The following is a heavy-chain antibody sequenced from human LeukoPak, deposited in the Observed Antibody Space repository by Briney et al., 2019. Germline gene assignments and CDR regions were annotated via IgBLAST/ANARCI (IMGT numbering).Heavy chain of an antibody. V-gene: IGHV3-23*01. D-gene: IGHD3-10*01. CDR2: ISNSGDNT. J-gene: IGHJ4*02. CDR1: GFTFSNYA. Sequence: GGSLRLSCADSGFTFSNYAMSWVRQAPGKGLEWVSAISNSGDNTYYAESVKGRFTISRDNSKSTLYLQMNSLEAEDTAVYYCAKSRGSGTYYKGNDYWGQGTLVTVSS. CDR3: AKSRGSGTYYKGNDY.